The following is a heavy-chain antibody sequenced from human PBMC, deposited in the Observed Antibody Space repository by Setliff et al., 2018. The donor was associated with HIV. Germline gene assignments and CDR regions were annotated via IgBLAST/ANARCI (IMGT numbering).Heavy chain of an antibody. D-gene: IGHD3-3*01. CDR3: ARVPSPFVQEGYFDD. V-gene: IGHV1-69*05. J-gene: IGHJ4*01. CDR2: VIPVFGTG. Sequence: ASVKVSCKVSGGTFSDYAVTWVRLAPGQGLEWMGGVIPVFGTGNYAQKFQGRVTITTDESTRTAYMELRSLRSEDTAVYYCARVPSPFVQEGYFDDWGQGTLVTVSS. CDR1: GGTFSDYA.